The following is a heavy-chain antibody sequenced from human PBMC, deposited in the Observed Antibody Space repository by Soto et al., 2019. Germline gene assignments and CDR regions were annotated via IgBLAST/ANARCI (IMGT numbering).Heavy chain of an antibody. V-gene: IGHV3-7*01. CDR3: AIITRGFSMDV. CDR2: IKHDGSEK. D-gene: IGHD1-20*01. Sequence: PGGSLRLSCAASGFTFSAYWMSWVRQTPGKGLEWVANIKHDGSEKYYVDSVKGRFTISRDNAKNSLFLEMNSRRAEDTAVFYCAIITRGFSMDVWGQGTTVTVSS. CDR1: GFTFSAYW. J-gene: IGHJ6*02.